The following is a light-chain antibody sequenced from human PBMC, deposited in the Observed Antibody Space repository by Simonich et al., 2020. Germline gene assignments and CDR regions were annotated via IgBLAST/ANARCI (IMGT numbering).Light chain of an antibody. V-gene: IGLV2-14*01. CDR3: SSYTSSSFWV. J-gene: IGLJ3*02. CDR1: SSDVGGYNY. CDR2: DVS. Sequence: QSALTQPASVSGSPGQSITISCTGTSSDVGGYNYVSWYQQHPGKAPKLPIYDVSKRPSVVSNRFSGSKSGNTASRTISGLQAEDEADYYCSSYTSSSFWVFGGGTKLTVL.